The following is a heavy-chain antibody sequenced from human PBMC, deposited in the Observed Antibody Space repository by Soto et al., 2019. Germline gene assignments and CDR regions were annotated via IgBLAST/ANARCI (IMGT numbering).Heavy chain of an antibody. D-gene: IGHD6-13*01. V-gene: IGHV4-59*01. CDR3: ARAYSSSWYQNFLDC. J-gene: IGHJ4*02. CDR2: ISYSGST. Sequence: SQTLSLTCTVSGGSISSYYWSWIRQPPGKGLEWIGYISYSGSTNYNPSLKSRVTISVDTSKNQFSLKLSSVTAADTAVYYCARAYSSSWYQNFLDCWGQGTLVTVSS. CDR1: GGSISSYY.